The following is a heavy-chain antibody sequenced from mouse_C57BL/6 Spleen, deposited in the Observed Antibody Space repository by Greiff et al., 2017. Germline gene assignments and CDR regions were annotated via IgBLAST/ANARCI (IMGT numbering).Heavy chain of an antibody. CDR2: ISSGSSTI. V-gene: IGHV5-17*01. J-gene: IGHJ1*03. Sequence: VQLKESGGGLVKPGGSLKLSCAASGFTFSDYGMHWVRQAPEKGLEWVAYISSGSSTIYYADTVKGRFTISRDNAKNTLFLQMTSLRSEDTAMYYCARPGSPWYFDVWGTGTTVTVSS. CDR1: GFTFSDYG. CDR3: ARPGSPWYFDV.